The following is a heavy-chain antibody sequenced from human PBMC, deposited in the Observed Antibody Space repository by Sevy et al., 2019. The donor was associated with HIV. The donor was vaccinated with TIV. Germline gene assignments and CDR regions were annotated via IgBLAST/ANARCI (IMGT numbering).Heavy chain of an antibody. V-gene: IGHV3-33*01. CDR2: IWYDGSNK. J-gene: IGHJ4*02. CDR1: GFILSRYG. D-gene: IGHD2-2*01. CDR3: ARESSSDWYLDY. Sequence: GGSLTLSCTASGFILSRYGMHWVRQAPGKGLEWVAGIWYDGSNKYYADSVKGRFTISRDNSKNTLTLQMNSLRAEDTAVYYCARESSSDWYLDYWGQGTLVTVSS.